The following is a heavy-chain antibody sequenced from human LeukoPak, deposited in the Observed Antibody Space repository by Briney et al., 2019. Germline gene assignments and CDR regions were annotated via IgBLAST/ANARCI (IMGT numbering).Heavy chain of an antibody. J-gene: IGHJ4*02. CDR2: ITESGGGT. CDR3: TTGTGYFRN. V-gene: IGHV3-23*01. CDR1: GVTINNFA. D-gene: IGHD2/OR15-2a*01. Sequence: GGSLRLSCTASGVTINNFAMGWVRQIPGKGLRWVSTITESGGGTYFADSVKGRFSISRDNSKNALYLQMNSLRVDDTAIYYCTTGTGYFRNWGQGTLVTVSS.